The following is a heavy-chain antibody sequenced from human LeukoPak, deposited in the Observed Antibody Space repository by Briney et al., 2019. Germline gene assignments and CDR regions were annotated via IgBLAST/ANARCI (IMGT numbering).Heavy chain of an antibody. Sequence: GGSLRLSCAASGFTFSSYAMHWVRQAPGKGLEWVAVISYDGSNKYYADSVKGRFTISRDNSKNTLYLQMNSLRAEDTAVYYCARDKIGTMIVVVMYYFDYWGQGALVAVSS. CDR2: ISYDGSNK. D-gene: IGHD3-22*01. CDR1: GFTFSSYA. CDR3: ARDKIGTMIVVVMYYFDY. J-gene: IGHJ4*02. V-gene: IGHV3-30-3*01.